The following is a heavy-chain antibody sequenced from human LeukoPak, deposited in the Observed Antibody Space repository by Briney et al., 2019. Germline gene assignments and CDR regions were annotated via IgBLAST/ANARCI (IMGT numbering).Heavy chain of an antibody. V-gene: IGHV4-34*01. J-gene: IGHJ5*02. CDR1: GGSFSGYY. D-gene: IGHD2-8*01. CDR3: ASLSGVYARWFDP. CDR2: INHSGST. Sequence: PSETLSLTCTVSGGSFSGYYWSWIRQPPGKGLEWIGEINHSGSTNYNPSLKSRVTISVDTSKNQFSLKLSSVTAADTAVYYCASLSGVYARWFDPWGQGTLVTVSS.